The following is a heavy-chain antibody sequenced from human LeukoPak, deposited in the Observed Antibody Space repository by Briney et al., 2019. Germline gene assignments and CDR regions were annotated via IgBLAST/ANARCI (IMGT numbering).Heavy chain of an antibody. CDR3: AKDRVIGVTTFDY. V-gene: IGHV3-23*01. Sequence: GGSLRLSCAASGFTFSSYAMSWVRQAPGKGLEWVSGISGSGGSTYYTDSVKGRFTISRDNSKNTLYLQMNSLRAEDTAVYYCAKDRVIGVTTFDYWGQGTLVTVSS. J-gene: IGHJ4*02. CDR2: ISGSGGST. CDR1: GFTFSSYA. D-gene: IGHD2-21*02.